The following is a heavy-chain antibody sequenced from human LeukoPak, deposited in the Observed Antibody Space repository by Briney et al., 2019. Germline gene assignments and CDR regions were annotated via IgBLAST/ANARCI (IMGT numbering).Heavy chain of an antibody. Sequence: PGGSLRLSCAASGFTFSSYSMNWVRQAPGRGLEWVSYISSSSSTIYYADSVKGRFTISRDNAKNSLYLQMNNLRAEDTAVYYCARAGYDFWGQGTLVTVSS. CDR1: GFTFSSYS. D-gene: IGHD3-3*01. V-gene: IGHV3-48*04. CDR2: ISSSSSTI. J-gene: IGHJ4*02. CDR3: ARAGYDF.